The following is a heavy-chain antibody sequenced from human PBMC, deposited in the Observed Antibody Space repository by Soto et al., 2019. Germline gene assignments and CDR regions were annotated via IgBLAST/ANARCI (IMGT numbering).Heavy chain of an antibody. CDR2: INHSGST. V-gene: IGHV4-34*01. CDR1: GGTFSGYY. Sequence: SETLPLTNAVYGGTFSGYYWRWIRQPPGKGLEWIGEINHSGSTNYNPSLKSRVTISVDTSKNQFSLKLSSVTAADTAVYYCARGAPSITGTSGNWFDPWGQATLVTVS. CDR3: ARGAPSITGTSGNWFDP. J-gene: IGHJ5*02. D-gene: IGHD1-20*01.